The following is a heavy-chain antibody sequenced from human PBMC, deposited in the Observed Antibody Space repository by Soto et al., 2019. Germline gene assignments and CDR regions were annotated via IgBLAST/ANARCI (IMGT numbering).Heavy chain of an antibody. D-gene: IGHD2-2*01. Sequence: SVTLSLTCTVAGGSISSSSYYWGWISKPPGKGLEWIGSIYYSGSTYYNPSLKSRVTISVDTSKNQFSLKLSSVTAADTAVYYCARLVVVPAAGRYYYYYYYMDVWGKGTTVTVSS. V-gene: IGHV4-39*01. CDR2: IYYSGST. J-gene: IGHJ6*03. CDR3: ARLVVVPAAGRYYYYYYYMDV. CDR1: GGSISSSSYY.